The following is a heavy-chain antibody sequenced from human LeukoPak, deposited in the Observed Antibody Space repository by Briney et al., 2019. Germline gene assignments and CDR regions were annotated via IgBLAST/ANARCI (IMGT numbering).Heavy chain of an antibody. CDR2: IYTSGST. J-gene: IGHJ6*03. CDR1: GGSISSYY. V-gene: IGHV4-4*07. Sequence: SETLSLTCTVSGGSISSYYWSWLRQPAGKGLEWIGRIYTSGSTNYNPSLKSRVTMSVDTSKNQFSLKLSSVTAADTAVYYCARHRRYCSSTSCDYYYMDVWGKGTTVTVSS. D-gene: IGHD2-2*01. CDR3: ARHRRYCSSTSCDYYYMDV.